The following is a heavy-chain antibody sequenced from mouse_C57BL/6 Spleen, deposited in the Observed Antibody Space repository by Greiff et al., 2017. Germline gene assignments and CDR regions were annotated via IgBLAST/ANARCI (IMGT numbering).Heavy chain of an antibody. CDR2: IWRGGST. J-gene: IGHJ4*01. CDR1: GFSLTSYG. CDR3: AKFLIDDGYYGYYAMDY. Sequence: QVQLKQSGPGLVQPSQSLSITCTVSGFSLTSYGVHWVRQSPGKGLEWLGVIWRGGSTDYNAAFMSRLSITKDNSKSQVFFKMNSLQADDTAIYYCAKFLIDDGYYGYYAMDYWGQGTSVTVSS. V-gene: IGHV2-5*01. D-gene: IGHD2-3*01.